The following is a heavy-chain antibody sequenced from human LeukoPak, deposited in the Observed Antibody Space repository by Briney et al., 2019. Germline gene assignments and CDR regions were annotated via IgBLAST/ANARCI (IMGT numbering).Heavy chain of an antibody. J-gene: IGHJ4*02. D-gene: IGHD3-10*01. V-gene: IGHV4-61*02. Sequence: SQTLSLTCTVSGGSISTGGYYWSWIRQPAGKGLEWIGRISTSGSTNYIPSLKSRVTISIDTSKNQFSLRLSSVTAADTAVYYCARHQSYGSGTYYAPFDNCVQAILVTVSS. CDR3: ARHQSYGSGTYYAPFDN. CDR2: ISTSGST. CDR1: GGSISTGGYY.